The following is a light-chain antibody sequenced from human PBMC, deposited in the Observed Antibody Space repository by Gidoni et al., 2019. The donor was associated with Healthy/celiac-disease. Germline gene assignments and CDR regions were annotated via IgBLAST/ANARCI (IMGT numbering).Light chain of an antibody. CDR1: QSVRSY. CDR2: DAS. V-gene: IGKV3-11*01. Sequence: EMVLTQSPATLSLSPGERATLSCRASQSVRSYLAWYQQKPGQAPRLLIYDASNRATGIPARFSGSGSGTDFTLTISSLEPEDFAVYYCQQRSNWPFTFXPXTKVDIK. CDR3: QQRSNWPFT. J-gene: IGKJ3*01.